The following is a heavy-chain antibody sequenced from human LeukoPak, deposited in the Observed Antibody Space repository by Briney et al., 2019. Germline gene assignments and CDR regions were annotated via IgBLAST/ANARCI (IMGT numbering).Heavy chain of an antibody. CDR3: ARGDTAKTDY. CDR2: IYHSGST. J-gene: IGHJ4*02. Sequence: SETLSLTCTVSGYSISSGYYWGWIRQPPGKGLEWIGSIYHSGSTYYNPSLKSRVTISVDTSKNQFSLKLSSVTAADTAVHYCARGDTAKTDYWGQGTLVTVSS. D-gene: IGHD5-18*01. V-gene: IGHV4-38-2*02. CDR1: GYSISSGYY.